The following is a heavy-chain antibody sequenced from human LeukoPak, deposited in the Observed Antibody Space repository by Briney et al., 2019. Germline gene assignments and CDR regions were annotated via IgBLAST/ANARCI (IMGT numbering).Heavy chain of an antibody. CDR3: ARKYYYDSSGYPFDY. CDR2: INGSGGST. D-gene: IGHD3-22*01. J-gene: IGHJ4*02. CDR1: GFTFSSYA. V-gene: IGHV3-23*01. Sequence: GGSLRLSCAASGFTFSSYAMSWVRQAPGKGLEWVSAINGSGGSTYYADSVKGRFTISRDNSKNTLYLQMNSLRAEDTAVYYCARKYYYDSSGYPFDYWGQGTLVTVSS.